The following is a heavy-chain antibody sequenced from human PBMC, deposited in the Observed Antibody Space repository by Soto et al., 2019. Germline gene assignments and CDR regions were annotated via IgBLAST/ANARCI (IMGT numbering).Heavy chain of an antibody. CDR2: ISPDGGTE. V-gene: IGHV3-30*18. CDR1: GFSFSTYG. CDR3: AKAPGSGYTRGYFDF. J-gene: IGHJ2*01. D-gene: IGHD3-22*01. Sequence: QVHLEESGGGVVQPGRSLRLSCAASGFSFSTYGMHWVRQAPGKGLEWVAVISPDGGTEYYADSVKGRFTISRDSSKNTVYLQMNNVRAEDAAVYYCAKAPGSGYTRGYFDFWGLGTLVTVSS.